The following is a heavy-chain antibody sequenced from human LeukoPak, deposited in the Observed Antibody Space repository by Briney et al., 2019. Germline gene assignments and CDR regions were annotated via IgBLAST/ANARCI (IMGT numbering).Heavy chain of an antibody. CDR1: GGSFSGYY. CDR3: ARVRGGY. V-gene: IGHV4-34*01. CDR2: IYHSGST. Sequence: SETLSLTCAVYGGSFSGYYWSWIRQPPGKGLEWIREIYHSGSTNYNPSLKSRVTISVDTSKNQFSLKLSSVTAADTAVYYCARVRGGYWGQGTLVTVSS. D-gene: IGHD3-10*01. J-gene: IGHJ4*02.